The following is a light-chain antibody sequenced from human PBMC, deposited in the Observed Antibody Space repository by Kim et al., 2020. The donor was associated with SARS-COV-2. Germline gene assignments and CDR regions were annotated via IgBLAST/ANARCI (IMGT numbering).Light chain of an antibody. Sequence: ASVGDRVTITCRASQSISSYLNWYQQKPGKVPKLLIYAASSLQSGVPSRFSGSGSGTDFTLTISSLQPEDFATYYCQQSYSTPLTFGGVTKVDIK. V-gene: IGKV1-39*01. CDR1: QSISSY. CDR2: AAS. CDR3: QQSYSTPLT. J-gene: IGKJ4*01.